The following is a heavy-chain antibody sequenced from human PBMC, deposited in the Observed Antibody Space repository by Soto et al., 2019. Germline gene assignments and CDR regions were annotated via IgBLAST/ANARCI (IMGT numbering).Heavy chain of an antibody. D-gene: IGHD6-13*01. CDR1: DGYISSYD. V-gene: IGHV4-59*08. J-gene: IGHJ3*02. CDR3: ARRYSSAFDI. Sequence: SETKCLTSTVADGYISSYDWSWIRQPPGKGLEWIGYIYYSGSTNYNPSLKSRVTISVDTSKNQFSLKLSSVTAADTAVYYCARRYSSAFDIWGQGTMVTVSS. CDR2: IYYSGST.